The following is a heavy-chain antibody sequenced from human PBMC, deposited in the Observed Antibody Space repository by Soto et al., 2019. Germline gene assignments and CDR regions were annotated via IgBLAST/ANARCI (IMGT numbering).Heavy chain of an antibody. CDR1: GGPFSGYY. J-gene: IGHJ6*02. CDR3: ARKGRFLEWLPDYYYYYGMDV. D-gene: IGHD3-3*01. V-gene: IGHV4-34*01. CDR2: INHSGST. Sequence: PSETLSLTCAVYGGPFSGYYWSWIRQPPGKGLEWIGEINHSGSTNYNPSLKSRVTISVDTSKNQFQLKLSSVSVANQALYYWARKGRFLEWLPDYYYYYGMDVWGQGTTVTVSS.